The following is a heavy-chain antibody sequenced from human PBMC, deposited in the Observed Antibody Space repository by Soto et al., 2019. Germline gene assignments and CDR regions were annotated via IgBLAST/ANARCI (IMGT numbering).Heavy chain of an antibody. CDR1: GYSFTTYW. CDR3: AKREATYYYFYGIDV. Sequence: GESLKISRKSFGYSFTTYWIAWVRQMPGKGLEGVGSIHSGESDTRYSPSFQGQVTISTDRANTTEYLQWSSLKASDTAIYYCAKREATYYYFYGIDVWGQGTTVTVSS. V-gene: IGHV5-51*01. J-gene: IGHJ6*02. CDR2: IHSGESDT.